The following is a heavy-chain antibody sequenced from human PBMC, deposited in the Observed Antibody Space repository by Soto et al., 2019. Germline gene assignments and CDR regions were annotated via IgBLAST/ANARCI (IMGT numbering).Heavy chain of an antibody. CDR1: GYTLTELS. CDR2: FDPEDGET. CDR3: ATCQLSGTGYWFDP. Sequence: ASVKVSCKVSGYTLTELSMHWVRQAPGKGLEWMGGFDPEDGETIYAQKFQGRVTMTEDTSTDTAYMELSSLRSEDTAVYYCATCQLSGTGYWFDPWGQGTLVTVSS. J-gene: IGHJ5*02. V-gene: IGHV1-24*01.